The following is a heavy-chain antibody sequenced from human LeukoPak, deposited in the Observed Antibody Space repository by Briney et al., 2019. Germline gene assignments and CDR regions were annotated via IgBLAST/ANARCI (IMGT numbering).Heavy chain of an antibody. J-gene: IGHJ4*02. V-gene: IGHV3-7*03. CDR2: IKQDGSER. D-gene: IGHD6-13*01. CDR1: GFTFSSYW. Sequence: GGSLRLSCAASGFTFSSYWMRWVRQAPGKGLEWVADIKQDGSERYYVDSVKGRFTISRDNSKNTLYLQMNSLRAEDTAVYYCANFNGRAATQKTPATTRQRFDYWGQGTLVTVSS. CDR3: ANFNGRAATQKTPATTRQRFDY.